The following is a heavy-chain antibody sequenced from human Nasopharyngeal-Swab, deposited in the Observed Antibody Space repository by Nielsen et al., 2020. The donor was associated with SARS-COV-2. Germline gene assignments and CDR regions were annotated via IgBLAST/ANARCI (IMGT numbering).Heavy chain of an antibody. CDR1: GYTFTSYG. J-gene: IGHJ3*02. D-gene: IGHD5-12*01. CDR2: ISAYNGNT. CDR3: AREARGYSGYETKNDAFDI. Sequence: ASVKVSCKASGYTFTSYGISWVRQAPGQGLEWMGWISAYNGNTNYAQKLQGRVTMTTDTSTSTAYMELRSLRSDDTAVYYCAREARGYSGYETKNDAFDIWGQGTMVTVSS. V-gene: IGHV1-18*01.